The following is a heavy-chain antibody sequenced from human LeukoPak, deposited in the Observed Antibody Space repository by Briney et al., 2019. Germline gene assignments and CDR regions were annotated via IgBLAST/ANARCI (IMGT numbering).Heavy chain of an antibody. CDR1: GDSLSSSRYS. CDR2: IYHGGST. V-gene: IGHV4-30-2*01. D-gene: IGHD2-15*01. Sequence: SEALSLTCAVSGDSLSSSRYSWSWLRQPPGKGLEWIGYIYHGGSTHYNPSLESRVTLSVDRSKKQFSLKLTSATAADTAVYYCARVVVDITRYFDPWGQGTLVTVSS. J-gene: IGHJ5*02. CDR3: ARVVVDITRYFDP.